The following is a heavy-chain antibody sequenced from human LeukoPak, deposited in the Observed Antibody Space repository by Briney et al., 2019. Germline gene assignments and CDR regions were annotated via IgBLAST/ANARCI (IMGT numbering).Heavy chain of an antibody. Sequence: PSETLSLTCAIYGGSFSGYYWSWIRQPPGKGREWIGEINHSGNANYSPSLKSRVTTSVDTSKNQFSLKLSSVTAADTAVYYCARGTRDTITAKYYFDSWGQGTPVTVST. CDR2: INHSGNA. J-gene: IGHJ4*02. CDR1: GGSFSGYY. CDR3: ARGTRDTITAKYYFDS. V-gene: IGHV4-34*01. D-gene: IGHD5-24*01.